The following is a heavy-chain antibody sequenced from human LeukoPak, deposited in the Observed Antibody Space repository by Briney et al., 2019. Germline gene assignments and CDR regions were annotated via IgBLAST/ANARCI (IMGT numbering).Heavy chain of an antibody. CDR3: ARDRLATDIVVVPAAIPSYFDL. V-gene: IGHV4-30-2*01. D-gene: IGHD2-2*01. CDR1: GGSISSGGYY. CDR2: IYHSGST. Sequence: SETLSLTCTVSGGSISSGGYYWSWIRQPPGKGLEWIGYIYHSGSTYYNPSLKSRVTISVDTSKNQFSLKLSSVTAADTAVYYCARDRLATDIVVVPAAIPSYFDLWGRGTLVTVSS. J-gene: IGHJ2*01.